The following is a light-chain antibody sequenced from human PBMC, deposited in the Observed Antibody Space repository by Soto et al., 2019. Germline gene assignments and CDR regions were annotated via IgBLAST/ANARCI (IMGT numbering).Light chain of an antibody. Sequence: EIVLTQSPGTLSLSPGERATLSCRPSQSVSSTYLAWYQQKPGQAPRLLIYAASSRAAGIPDRFSGSGSGTDFTLTISRLEPEDFAVYYCQQYVRSPFTFGPGTKLDIK. J-gene: IGKJ3*01. CDR3: QQYVRSPFT. CDR1: QSVSSTY. V-gene: IGKV3-20*01. CDR2: AAS.